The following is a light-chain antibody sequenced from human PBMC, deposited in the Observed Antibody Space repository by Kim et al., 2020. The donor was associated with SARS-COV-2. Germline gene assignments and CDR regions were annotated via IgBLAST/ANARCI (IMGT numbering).Light chain of an antibody. CDR2: GAS. Sequence: SAGERVTLSCRASQSVGSSYLAWYQQTPGQAPRLLISGASSRATAIPDRFSGSGSGTDFTLTISRVEPEDFAVYYCQQYGSSPTTFGQGTKVDIK. CDR3: QQYGSSPTT. J-gene: IGKJ1*01. CDR1: QSVGSSY. V-gene: IGKV3-20*01.